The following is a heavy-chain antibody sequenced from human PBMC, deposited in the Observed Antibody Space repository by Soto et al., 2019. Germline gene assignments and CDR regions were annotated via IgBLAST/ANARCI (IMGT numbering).Heavy chain of an antibody. Sequence: SETLSLTCTVSGGSINSYYWSWIRQPPGKGLEWIGYIYYSGSTKYNPSLKSRVTISKDTSKNQFSLKLSSVTAADTAMYYCGKDAGGRGNGAFDIWGQGTMVTVSS. CDR3: GKDAGGRGNGAFDI. J-gene: IGHJ3*02. CDR1: GGSINSYY. D-gene: IGHD3-16*01. V-gene: IGHV4-59*01. CDR2: IYYSGST.